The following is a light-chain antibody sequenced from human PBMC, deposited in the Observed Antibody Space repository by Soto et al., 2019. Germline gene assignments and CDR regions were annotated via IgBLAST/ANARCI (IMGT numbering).Light chain of an antibody. V-gene: IGKV3-11*01. Sequence: EIVLTQSPATLSLSPGERATLSCRVSQSVSSYLAWYQQKPGQAPRLLIYDASNRATGIPARFCGSGSGTDFTLTISSLEPEDFAVYYCQQRSNWPRTFGQGTKVEIK. CDR3: QQRSNWPRT. CDR2: DAS. CDR1: QSVSSY. J-gene: IGKJ1*01.